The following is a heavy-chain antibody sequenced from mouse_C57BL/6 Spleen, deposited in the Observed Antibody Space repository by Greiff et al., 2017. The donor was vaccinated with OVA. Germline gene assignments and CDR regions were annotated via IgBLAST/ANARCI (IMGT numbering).Heavy chain of an antibody. J-gene: IGHJ4*01. CDR2: IDPSDSET. D-gene: IGHD4-1*01. CDR3: ARSLGRDLYAMDY. CDR1: GYTFTSYW. Sequence: VQLQQPGAELVRPGSSVKLSCKASGYTFTSYWMHWVKQRPIQGLEWIGNIDPSDSETHYNQKFKDKATLTVDKSSSTAYMQLSSLTSEDSAVYYCARSLGRDLYAMDYWGQGTSVTVSS. V-gene: IGHV1-52*01.